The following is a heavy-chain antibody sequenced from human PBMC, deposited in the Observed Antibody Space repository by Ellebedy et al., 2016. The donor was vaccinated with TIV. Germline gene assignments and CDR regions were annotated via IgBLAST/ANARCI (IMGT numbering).Heavy chain of an antibody. Sequence: MPSETLSLTCTVSGGSISGYYWGWIRQPPGKGLEWIGYIYYSGITDYNPSLRSRVIISVDTSKNQFSLKLSSVTAADTAVYYCARQVWAGYSGYGIYYFDYWGQGILVTVSS. CDR2: IYYSGIT. CDR3: ARQVWAGYSGYGIYYFDY. J-gene: IGHJ4*02. D-gene: IGHD5-12*01. CDR1: GGSISGYY. V-gene: IGHV4-59*08.